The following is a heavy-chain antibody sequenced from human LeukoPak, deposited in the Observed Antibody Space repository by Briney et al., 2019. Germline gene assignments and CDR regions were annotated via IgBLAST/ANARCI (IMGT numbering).Heavy chain of an antibody. Sequence: GGSLRLFCATSGFTFSSYGMHWVRQAPGKGLEWVAVVSYDGGNKDYADSVKGRFTISRDNSKNTLYLQMNSLRAEDTAVYYCARGYGGQDYFDYWGQGTLVTVSS. CDR1: GFTFSSYG. CDR2: VSYDGGNK. D-gene: IGHD4-23*01. CDR3: ARGYGGQDYFDY. V-gene: IGHV3-30*03. J-gene: IGHJ4*02.